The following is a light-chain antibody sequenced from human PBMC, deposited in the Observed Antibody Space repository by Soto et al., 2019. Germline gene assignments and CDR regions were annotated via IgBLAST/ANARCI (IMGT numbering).Light chain of an antibody. CDR3: SSYTSSSTRCV. J-gene: IGLJ1*01. CDR1: SSDVGGYNY. CDR2: EVS. V-gene: IGLV2-14*01. Sequence: QSALTQPASVSGSPGQSITISCTGTSSDVGGYNYVSWYQQHPGKAPKLMIYEVSNRPSGVSNRFSGAKSGNTASLTISGLQAEDEAYYYCSSYTSSSTRCVFGTGTKLTVL.